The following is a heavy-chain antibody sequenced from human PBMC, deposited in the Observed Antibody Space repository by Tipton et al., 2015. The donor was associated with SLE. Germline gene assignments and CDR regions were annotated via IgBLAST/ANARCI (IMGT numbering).Heavy chain of an antibody. CDR2: IWYDGSNK. CDR3: AKADCSGGSCYSGHAFGI. V-gene: IGHV3-33*06. CDR1: GFTFSSYG. Sequence: SLRLSCAASGFTFSSYGMHWVRQAPGKGLEWVAVIWYDGSNKYYADSVKGRFTISRDNSKNTLYLQVNSLRAEDTAVYYCAKADCSGGSCYSGHAFGIWGQGTMVTVSP. J-gene: IGHJ3*02. D-gene: IGHD2-15*01.